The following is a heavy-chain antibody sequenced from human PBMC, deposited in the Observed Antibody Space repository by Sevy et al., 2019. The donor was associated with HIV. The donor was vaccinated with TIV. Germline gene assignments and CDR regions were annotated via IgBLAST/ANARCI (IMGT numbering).Heavy chain of an antibody. Sequence: GGSLRLSCAASGFTFSSYSMNWVRQAPGKGLEWVSSISSSSSYIYYADSVKGRFTISRDNAKNSLYLQMNSLRAEDTAVYYCARSGQCSSTSCNQDYWGQGTLVTVSS. CDR3: ARSGQCSSTSCNQDY. CDR1: GFTFSSYS. CDR2: ISSSSSYI. V-gene: IGHV3-21*01. J-gene: IGHJ4*02. D-gene: IGHD2-2*01.